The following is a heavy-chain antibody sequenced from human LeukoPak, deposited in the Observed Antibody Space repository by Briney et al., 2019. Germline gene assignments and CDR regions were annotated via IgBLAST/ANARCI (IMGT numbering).Heavy chain of an antibody. V-gene: IGHV4-31*03. D-gene: IGHD4-23*01. CDR2: IYYSGST. CDR1: GGSISSGGYY. J-gene: IGHJ4*02. CDR3: ARDKRDYGGNSGAGMIDY. Sequence: PSQTLSLTYTVSGGSISSGGYYWSWIRQHPGKGLEWIGYIYYSGSTYYNPSLKSRVTISVDTSKNQFSLKLSSVTAADTAVYYCARDKRDYGGNSGAGMIDYWGQGTLVTVSS.